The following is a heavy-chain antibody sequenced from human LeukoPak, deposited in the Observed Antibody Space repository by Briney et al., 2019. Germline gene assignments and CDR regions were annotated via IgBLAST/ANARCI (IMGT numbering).Heavy chain of an antibody. Sequence: VASVKVSCKTSGYTFTGSYMHWVRQAPVQGLEWMGWINPNSGGTNYAQGFQGRVTMTRDTSISTVYMQLSRLHFDDTAVYYCARDRSVGATDDAFDVWGPGTMVTVSS. CDR3: ARDRSVGATDDAFDV. V-gene: IGHV1-2*02. D-gene: IGHD1-26*01. CDR1: GYTFTGSY. J-gene: IGHJ3*01. CDR2: INPNSGGT.